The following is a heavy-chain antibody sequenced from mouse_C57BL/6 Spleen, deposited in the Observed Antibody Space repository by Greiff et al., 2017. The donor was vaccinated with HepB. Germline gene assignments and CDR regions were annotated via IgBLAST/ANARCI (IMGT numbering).Heavy chain of an antibody. J-gene: IGHJ2*01. CDR3: ARTAYGSSHFDY. V-gene: IGHV5-17*01. CDR2: ISSGSSTI. CDR1: GFPFSDYG. D-gene: IGHD1-1*01. Sequence: EVKLVESGGGLVKPGGSLKLSCAASGFPFSDYGMHWVRQAPEKGLEWVAYISSGSSTIYYADTVKGRFTISRDNAKNTLFLQMTSLRSEDTAMYYCARTAYGSSHFDYWGQGTTLTVSS.